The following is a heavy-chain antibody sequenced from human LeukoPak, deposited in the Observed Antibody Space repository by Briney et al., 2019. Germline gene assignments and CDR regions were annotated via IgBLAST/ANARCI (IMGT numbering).Heavy chain of an antibody. J-gene: IGHJ5*02. Sequence: PGRSLRLSCAASGFTFSSYGMHWVRQAPGKGLEWVAVISYDGSNKYYADSVKGRFTISRDNSKNTLYLQMNSLRAEDTAVYYCARDVAVATLPEWFDPWGQGTLVTVSS. CDR3: ARDVAVATLPEWFDP. CDR2: ISYDGSNK. CDR1: GFTFSSYG. V-gene: IGHV3-30*03. D-gene: IGHD6-19*01.